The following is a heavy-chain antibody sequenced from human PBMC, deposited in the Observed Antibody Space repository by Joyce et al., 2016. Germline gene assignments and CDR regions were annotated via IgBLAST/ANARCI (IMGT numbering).Heavy chain of an antibody. CDR2: IYSGVNT. Sequence: EVQLVESGGGLIQPGGSLRLSCAASWFTVSANYMNWVRQGPGKGLEWVSVIYSGVNTYYADSVKGRFTISIDNSKNTLYLQMSSLRAEDTAMYYCARDSCGGDCFLHGTFDIWGQGTMVTVSS. CDR3: ARDSCGGDCFLHGTFDI. D-gene: IGHD2-21*02. J-gene: IGHJ3*02. CDR1: WFTVSANY. V-gene: IGHV3-53*01.